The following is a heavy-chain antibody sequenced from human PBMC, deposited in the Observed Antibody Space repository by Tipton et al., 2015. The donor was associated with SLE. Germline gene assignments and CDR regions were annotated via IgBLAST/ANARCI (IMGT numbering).Heavy chain of an antibody. CDR3: ASDYGGSYYYYYMDV. CDR1: GGTFSSYA. CDR2: IIPIFGAA. D-gene: IGHD4-23*01. J-gene: IGHJ6*03. Sequence: QSGPEVKKPGSSVKVSCKASGGTFSSYAISWVRQAPGQGLEWMGGIIPIFGAANYAQKFQGRVTITTDESTSTAYMELSSLRSEDTAVYYCASDYGGSYYYYYMDVWGKGTAVTVSS. V-gene: IGHV1-69*05.